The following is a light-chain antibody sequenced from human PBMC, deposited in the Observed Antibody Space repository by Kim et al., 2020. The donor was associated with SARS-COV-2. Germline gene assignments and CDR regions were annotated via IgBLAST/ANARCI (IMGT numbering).Light chain of an antibody. Sequence: QSVLTQPPSASGTPGQRVTISCSGSSSNIGSNYVYWYQQFPGTAPKLLIYRNNQRPSGVPDRFSGSKSGTSASLAISGLRSEDEADYHCATWDDSLSGSWVFGGGTQLTVL. CDR1: SSNIGSNY. V-gene: IGLV1-47*01. CDR2: RNN. CDR3: ATWDDSLSGSWV. J-gene: IGLJ3*02.